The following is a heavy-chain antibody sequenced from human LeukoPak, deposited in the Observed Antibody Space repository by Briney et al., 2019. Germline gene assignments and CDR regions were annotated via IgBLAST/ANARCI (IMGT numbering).Heavy chain of an antibody. V-gene: IGHV3-23*01. CDR1: GLTLSCCA. D-gene: IGHD1-1*01. Sequence: HPGGSLRLSCAASGLTLSCCAMTWVRQAPGKGLEWVSSISISGDVTNYTDSVKGRFTISRDDSKNTLYLQVNSLRVEDTAVYYCANSHKNAPGIYWGQGTLVTVPS. CDR3: ANSHKNAPGIY. CDR2: ISISGDVT. J-gene: IGHJ4*02.